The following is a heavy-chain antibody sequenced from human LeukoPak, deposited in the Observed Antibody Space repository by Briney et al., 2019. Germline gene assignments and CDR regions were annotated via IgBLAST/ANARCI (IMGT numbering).Heavy chain of an antibody. D-gene: IGHD3-10*01. CDR2: IYYSGST. V-gene: IGHV4-31*03. Sequence: SETLSLTCTVSGGSISSGGYYWSWIRQHPGKGLEWIGYIYYSGSTYYNPSLKSRVTISVDTSKNQLSLKLSSVTAADTAVYYCARHMVRGYGYFDYWGQGTLVTVSS. CDR3: ARHMVRGYGYFDY. CDR1: GGSISSGGYY. J-gene: IGHJ4*02.